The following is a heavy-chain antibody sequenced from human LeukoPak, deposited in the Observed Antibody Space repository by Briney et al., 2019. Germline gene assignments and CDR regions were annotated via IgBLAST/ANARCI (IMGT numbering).Heavy chain of an antibody. CDR1: GFSFRSYA. D-gene: IGHD5-12*01. CDR2: ISGSASST. CDR3: AKNPDIVATYNYFDS. Sequence: GGSLRLSCAASGFSFRSYAMSWVRQAPGRGLEWVAIISGSASSTYYANSVKGRFTISRDNSKNTVSLHMNDLTAEDTAVYYCAKNPDIVATYNYFDSWGQGTLVTVSS. J-gene: IGHJ4*02. V-gene: IGHV3-23*01.